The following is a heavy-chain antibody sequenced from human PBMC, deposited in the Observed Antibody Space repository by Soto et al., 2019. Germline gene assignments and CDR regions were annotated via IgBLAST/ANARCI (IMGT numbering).Heavy chain of an antibody. D-gene: IGHD3-16*01. V-gene: IGHV1-8*01. CDR1: GYTFTSYD. CDR3: ARVGVSNAFDI. Sequence: ASVNVSCKASGYTFTSYDINWVRQATGQGLEWMGWMNPNRGNTGYAEKFQGRVTMTRNTSISTAYMELSSLRSEDTAVYYCARVGVSNAFDIWGQGTMVTVSS. CDR2: MNPNRGNT. J-gene: IGHJ3*02.